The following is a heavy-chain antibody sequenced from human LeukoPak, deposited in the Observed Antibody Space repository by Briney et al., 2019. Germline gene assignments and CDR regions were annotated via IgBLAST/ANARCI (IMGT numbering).Heavy chain of an antibody. J-gene: IGHJ6*03. CDR2: ISGSSGYI. V-gene: IGHV3-21*01. Sequence: SGGSLRLSCAASGFTFSSYSMNWVRQAPGKGLEWVSSISGSSGYIYYADSVKGRFTISRDNAENSLFLQMNSLRAEDTAVYYCARTERPVRYETILSHMDVWGKGTTVTVSS. CDR1: GFTFSSYS. CDR3: ARTERPVRYETILSHMDV. D-gene: IGHD2-15*01.